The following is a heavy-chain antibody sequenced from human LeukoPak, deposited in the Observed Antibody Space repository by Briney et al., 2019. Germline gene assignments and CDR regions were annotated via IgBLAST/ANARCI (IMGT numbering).Heavy chain of an antibody. V-gene: IGHV4-39*07. Sequence: SETLSPTCTVSGGSISSSSYYWGWIRQPPGKGLEWIGSIYYSGSTYYNPSLKSRVTISVDTSKNQFSLKLSSVAAADTAVYYCARRDYYGSGSYPYYYHNYMDVWGKGTTVTISS. CDR2: IYYSGST. J-gene: IGHJ6*03. CDR1: GGSISSSSYY. D-gene: IGHD3-10*01. CDR3: ARRDYYGSGSYPYYYHNYMDV.